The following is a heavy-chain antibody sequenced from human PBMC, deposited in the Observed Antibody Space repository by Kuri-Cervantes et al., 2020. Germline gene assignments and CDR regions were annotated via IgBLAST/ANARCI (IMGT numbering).Heavy chain of an antibody. J-gene: IGHJ4*02. Sequence: SCTVSGGSISSGGYYWSWIRQHPGKGLEWIGYIYYSGSTYYNPSLKSRVTISVDKSKNQFSLKLSSVTAADTAMYYCARESSAYCSTTRCYEMFDYWGQGTLVTVSS. CDR1: GGSISSGGYY. V-gene: IGHV4-31*02. CDR2: IYYSGST. D-gene: IGHD2-2*01. CDR3: ARESSAYCSTTRCYEMFDY.